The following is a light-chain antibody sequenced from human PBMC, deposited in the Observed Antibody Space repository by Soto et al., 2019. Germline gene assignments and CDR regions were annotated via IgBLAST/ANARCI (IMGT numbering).Light chain of an antibody. CDR1: QDINNS. V-gene: IGKV1-33*01. J-gene: IGKJ4*01. Sequence: DIQMTQSLSSLSASVGDRVTITCQANQDINNSLNWYQQRPGEAPTLLIYDASILEAGFPSRFSGSGLWTTFTLTISSLQPEDFATYYCQQCDNLPITFGGGTKVELK. CDR3: QQCDNLPIT. CDR2: DAS.